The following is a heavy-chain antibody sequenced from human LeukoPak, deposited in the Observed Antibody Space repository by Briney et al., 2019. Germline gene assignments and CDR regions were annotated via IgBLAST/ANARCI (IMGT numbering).Heavy chain of an antibody. V-gene: IGHV3-33*01. D-gene: IGHD2-2*01. CDR1: GFTFSSYG. Sequence: PGGSLRLSCAASGFTFSSYGMHWVRQAPGKGLEWVAVIWYDGSNKYYADSVKGRFTISRDNSKNTLYLQMNSLRAEDTAVYYCARESPLGGQLLLRYYYYGVDVWGQGTTVTVSS. CDR3: ARESPLGGQLLLRYYYYGVDV. J-gene: IGHJ6*02. CDR2: IWYDGSNK.